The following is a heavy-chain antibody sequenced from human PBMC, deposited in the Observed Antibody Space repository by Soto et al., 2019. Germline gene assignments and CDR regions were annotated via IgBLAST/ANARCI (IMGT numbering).Heavy chain of an antibody. CDR1: GGTFSSYA. CDR2: IIPIFGTA. D-gene: IGHD3-22*01. V-gene: IGHV1-69*01. CDR3: AGGDYYDSSGYYYPGTNAFDI. J-gene: IGHJ3*02. Sequence: QVQLVQSGAEVKKPGSSVKVSCKASGGTFSSYAISWVRQAPGQGLEWMGGIIPIFGTANYAQKFQGRVTITADESTSTAYMELCSLRSEDTAVYYCAGGDYYDSSGYYYPGTNAFDIWGQGTMVTVSS.